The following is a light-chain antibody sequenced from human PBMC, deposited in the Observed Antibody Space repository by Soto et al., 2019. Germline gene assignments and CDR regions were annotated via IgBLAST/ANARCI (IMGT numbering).Light chain of an antibody. CDR1: QSVSSN. CDR2: GAS. J-gene: IGKJ1*01. CDR3: QQYNNWPPWT. Sequence: EVVMTQSPATLSVSPGERAPLSCRASQSVSSNLAWYQQKPGQAPRLLIYGASTRATGIPARFSGSGSGTEFTLTISSLQSEDFAVYYCQQYNNWPPWTVGQGSKVDIK. V-gene: IGKV3-15*01.